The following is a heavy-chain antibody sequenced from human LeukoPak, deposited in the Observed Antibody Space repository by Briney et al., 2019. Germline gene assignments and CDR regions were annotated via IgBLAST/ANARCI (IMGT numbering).Heavy chain of an antibody. CDR2: MYYRGST. J-gene: IGHJ4*02. CDR1: GGSISSYY. Sequence: SETLSLTCTVSGGSISSYYWSWIRQPPGKGLEWIGYMYYRGSTNYNPSLKSRLTMSVDTSKNQFSLKLSSVTAADTAVYYCARVGYSSGWYVDYWGQGTLVTVSS. V-gene: IGHV4-59*01. D-gene: IGHD6-19*01. CDR3: ARVGYSSGWYVDY.